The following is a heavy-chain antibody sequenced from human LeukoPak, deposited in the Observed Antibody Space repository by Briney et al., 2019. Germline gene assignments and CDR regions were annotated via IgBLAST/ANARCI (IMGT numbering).Heavy chain of an antibody. CDR3: ASSRTIFGVVITHLLDY. CDR2: IYHSGST. Sequence: SETLSLTCAVSGYSISSGYYWAWIRQPPGKGLEGIGSIYHSGSTYYNPSLKSRVPRSVDTPNNQFSRKLSTVTAGDTAVYYCASSRTIFGVVITHLLDYWGQGTLVTVSS. J-gene: IGHJ4*02. CDR1: GYSISSGYY. D-gene: IGHD3-3*01. V-gene: IGHV4-38-2*01.